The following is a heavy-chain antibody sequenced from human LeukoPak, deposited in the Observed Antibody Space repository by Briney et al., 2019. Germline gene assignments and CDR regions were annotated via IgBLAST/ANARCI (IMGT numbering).Heavy chain of an antibody. V-gene: IGHV3-23*01. CDR1: GFTFSSYA. CDR3: AKGHDFWSGWFDP. D-gene: IGHD3-3*01. Sequence: PGGSLRLSCAASGFTFSSYAMSWVRQAPGKWLEWVSAISGSGGSTYYADSVKGRFTISRDNSKNTLYLQMNSLRAEGTAVYYCAKGHDFWSGWFDPWGQGTLVTVSS. J-gene: IGHJ5*02. CDR2: ISGSGGST.